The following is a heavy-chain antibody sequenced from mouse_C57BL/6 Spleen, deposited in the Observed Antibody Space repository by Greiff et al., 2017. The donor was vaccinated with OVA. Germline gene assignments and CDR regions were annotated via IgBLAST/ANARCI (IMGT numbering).Heavy chain of an antibody. CDR3: ARRGYDYDAWFAY. CDR2: ISSGGSYT. J-gene: IGHJ3*01. D-gene: IGHD2-4*01. Sequence: EVKLMESGGDLVKPGGSLKLSCAASGFTFSSYGMSWVRQTPDKRLEWVATISSGGSYTYYPDSVKGRFTISSDNAKNTLYLQMSSLKSEDTAMYYCARRGYDYDAWFAYWGQGTLVTVSA. V-gene: IGHV5-6*02. CDR1: GFTFSSYG.